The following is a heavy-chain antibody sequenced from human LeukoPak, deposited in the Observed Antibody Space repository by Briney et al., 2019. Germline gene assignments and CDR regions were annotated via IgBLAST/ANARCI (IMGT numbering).Heavy chain of an antibody. CDR2: IYYSGST. Sequence: SETLSLTCTVSGGSISRSSYYWGWIRQPPGKGLEWIGSIYYSGSTYYNPSLKSRVTISVDTSKNQFSLKLSSVTAADTAVYYCARVGYSSGWYYFDYWGQGTLVTVSS. V-gene: IGHV4-39*07. D-gene: IGHD6-19*01. J-gene: IGHJ4*02. CDR3: ARVGYSSGWYYFDY. CDR1: GGSISRSSYY.